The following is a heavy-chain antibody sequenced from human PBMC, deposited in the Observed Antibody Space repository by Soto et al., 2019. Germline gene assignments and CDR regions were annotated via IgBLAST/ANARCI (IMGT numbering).Heavy chain of an antibody. Sequence: GGSLRLSCAASGFTFSTYSMNWVRQAPGKGLEWVAVIWYDGSNKYYADSVKGRFTISRDNSKNTLYLQMNSLRAEDTAVYYCARDREDSSGYSQDQGMDVWGHGTKGNGSS. J-gene: IGHJ6*02. V-gene: IGHV3-33*08. CDR2: IWYDGSNK. CDR1: GFTFSTYS. D-gene: IGHD3-22*01. CDR3: ARDREDSSGYSQDQGMDV.